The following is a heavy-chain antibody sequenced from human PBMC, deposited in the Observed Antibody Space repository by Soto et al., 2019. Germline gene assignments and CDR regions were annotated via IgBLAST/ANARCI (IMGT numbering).Heavy chain of an antibody. CDR1: GGSISSSSYY. J-gene: IGHJ4*02. CDR3: ARHERQLVSYFDY. D-gene: IGHD6-6*01. Sequence: SETLSLTCTVSGGSISSSSYYWGWIRQPPGKGLEWIGSIYYSGSTYYNPSLKSRVTISVDTSKNQFSLKLSSVTAADTAVYYCARHERQLVSYFDYWGQGTLVTVSS. V-gene: IGHV4-39*01. CDR2: IYYSGST.